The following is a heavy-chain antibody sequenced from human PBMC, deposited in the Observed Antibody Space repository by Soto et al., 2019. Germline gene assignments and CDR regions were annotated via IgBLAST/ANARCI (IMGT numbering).Heavy chain of an antibody. D-gene: IGHD3-22*01. Sequence: GGSLRLSCAASGFTFSIYAMSWVRQAPGKGLEWVSTIGGSGGDTTYADFVRGRFAVSRDNSRNTLYLQMNSLRAEDTAIYYCAKDAPGSGWLSDYWGRGTLVTVSS. V-gene: IGHV3-23*01. CDR3: AKDAPGSGWLSDY. J-gene: IGHJ4*02. CDR1: GFTFSIYA. CDR2: IGGSGGDT.